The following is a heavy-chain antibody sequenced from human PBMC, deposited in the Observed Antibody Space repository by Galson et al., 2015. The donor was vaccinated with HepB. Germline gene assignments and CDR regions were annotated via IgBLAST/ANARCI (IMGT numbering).Heavy chain of an antibody. D-gene: IGHD5-18*01. CDR3: GKDPVRASYRPYGMDV. CDR1: GFTFSSYA. J-gene: IGHJ6*02. CDR2: ISGRGGNT. V-gene: IGHV3-23*01. Sequence: SLRLSCAASGFTFSSYAMSWVRQAPGKGLECVSSISGRGGNTYYADSVKGRFTISRDNSKKMVYLQMNSLRAEDTALYYCGKDPVRASYRPYGMDVWGQGTTVTVSS.